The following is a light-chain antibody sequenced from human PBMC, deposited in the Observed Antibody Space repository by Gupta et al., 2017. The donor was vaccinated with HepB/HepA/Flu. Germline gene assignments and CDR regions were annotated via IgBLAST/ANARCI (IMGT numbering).Light chain of an antibody. CDR3: QQYNNWPPIA. CDR2: GAP. CDR1: QSVSSN. V-gene: IGKV3-15*01. J-gene: IGKJ3*01. Sequence: EIVMTQSPATLSVSPGERATLSCRASQSVSSNLAWYQQKPGQAPRLLIYGAPTRATGIPARFSGSGSGTEFTLTISSLQSEDFAVYYCQQYNNWPPIAFGPGTKVVIK.